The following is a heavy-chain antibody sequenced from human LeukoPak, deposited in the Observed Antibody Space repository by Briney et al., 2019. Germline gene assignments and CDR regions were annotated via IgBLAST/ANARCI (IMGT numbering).Heavy chain of an antibody. V-gene: IGHV1-46*03. CDR3: ARDRFTVTMVRGVTGRFGY. D-gene: IGHD3-10*01. Sequence: ASVKVSCKASGYTFTSYYMHWVRQAPGQGLEWMGIINPSGGSTSYAQKFQGRVTMTRDTSTSTVYMELSSLRSEDTAVYYCARDRFTVTMVRGVTGRFGYWGQGTLVTVSS. CDR1: GYTFTSYY. CDR2: INPSGGST. J-gene: IGHJ4*02.